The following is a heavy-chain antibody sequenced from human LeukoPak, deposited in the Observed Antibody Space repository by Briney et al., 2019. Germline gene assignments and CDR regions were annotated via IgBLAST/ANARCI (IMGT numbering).Heavy chain of an antibody. V-gene: IGHV1-18*01. CDR1: GYTFTSYG. CDR3: ARVRSPGGTMIVVVPGNAFDI. Sequence: ASVKVSCKASGYTFTSYGISWVRQAPGQGLEWMGWISAYNGNTNYAQKLQGRVTMTTDTSTSTAYMELRSLRSDDTAVYYCARVRSPGGTMIVVVPGNAFDIWGQGTMVTVSS. D-gene: IGHD3-22*01. J-gene: IGHJ3*02. CDR2: ISAYNGNT.